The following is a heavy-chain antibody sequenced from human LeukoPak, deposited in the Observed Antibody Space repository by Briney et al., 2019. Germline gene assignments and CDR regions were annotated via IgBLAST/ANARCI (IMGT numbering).Heavy chain of an antibody. CDR2: IFHTGTT. CDR3: ARLPLGQQPV. V-gene: IGHV4-39*01. J-gene: IGHJ4*02. D-gene: IGHD6-13*01. Sequence: KPGGSLRLSCTASGFTFSSYSLNWVRQPPGKGLEWIGNIFHTGTTYYNPSLQSRVTVSVDTSNNKFSLMINSVTAADTAVYYCARLPLGQQPVWGQGILVTVSS. CDR1: GFTFSSYSLN.